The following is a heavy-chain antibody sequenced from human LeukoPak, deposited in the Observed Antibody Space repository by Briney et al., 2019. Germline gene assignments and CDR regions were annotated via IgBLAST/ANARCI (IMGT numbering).Heavy chain of an antibody. CDR1: GGSISSYY. Sequence: SETLSLTCTVSGGSISSYYCSWIRQPPGKGLEWIGYIYYSGSTNYNPSLKSRVTISVDTSKNQFSLKLSSVTAADTAVYYCASQEYSSGWATFDYWGQGTLVTVSS. J-gene: IGHJ4*02. CDR2: IYYSGST. CDR3: ASQEYSSGWATFDY. V-gene: IGHV4-59*08. D-gene: IGHD6-19*01.